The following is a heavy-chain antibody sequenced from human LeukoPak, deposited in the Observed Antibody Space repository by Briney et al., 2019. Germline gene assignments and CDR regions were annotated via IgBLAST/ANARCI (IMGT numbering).Heavy chain of an antibody. V-gene: IGHV4-34*01. D-gene: IGHD5-18*01. CDR3: AILYVGYSYGHNY. Sequence: SETLSLTCAVYGGSFSGYYWSWIRQPPGKGLEWIGEINHSGSTNYNPSLKSRVTISVDASKNQFSLKLSSVTAADTAVYYCAILYVGYSYGHNYWGQGTLVTASS. CDR1: GGSFSGYY. J-gene: IGHJ4*02. CDR2: INHSGST.